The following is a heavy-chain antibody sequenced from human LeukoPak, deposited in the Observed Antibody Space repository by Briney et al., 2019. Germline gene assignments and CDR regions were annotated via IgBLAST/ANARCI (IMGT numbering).Heavy chain of an antibody. CDR2: ISGSSSDI. CDR1: GFVFDNHD. CDR3: ARRGYHDSSGYDY. Sequence: GGSLRLSCGASGFVFDNHDMHWVRQARGKGLEWVSSISGSSSDIYYADSVKGRFTISRDNAKNSVFLQMNNLRAEDTAIYYCARRGYHDSSGYDYWGQGTLVTVSS. V-gene: IGHV3-21*06. D-gene: IGHD3-22*01. J-gene: IGHJ4*02.